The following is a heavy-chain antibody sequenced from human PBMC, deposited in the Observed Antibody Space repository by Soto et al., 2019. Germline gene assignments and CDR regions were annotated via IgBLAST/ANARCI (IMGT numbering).Heavy chain of an antibody. CDR1: GLSFSDSY. D-gene: IGHD2-21*02. CDR3: VRSLPGVADCFEI. V-gene: IGHV3-11*01. J-gene: IGHJ3*02. CDR2: ISPSGNSI. Sequence: QVHLVESGGGLVKPGVSLRRSCAASGLSFSDSYMSWTRQAPGKGLEWDSYISPSGNSIYYADSVKGRFTISRDMAKNPLSLQPNSPRADDTAVYYFVRSLPGVADCFEIWCQGTMVTVSS.